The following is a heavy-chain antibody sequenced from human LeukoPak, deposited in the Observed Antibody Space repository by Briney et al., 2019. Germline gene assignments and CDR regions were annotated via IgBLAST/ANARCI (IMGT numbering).Heavy chain of an antibody. V-gene: IGHV3-21*01. J-gene: IGHJ6*02. CDR3: ARGEPYYYGSGSKVYGMDV. CDR1: GFTFSSYS. Sequence: GGSLRLSCAASGFTFSSYSMNWVRQALGKGLEWVSSISSSSSYIYYADSVKGRFTISRDNAKNSLYLQMNSLRAEDTAVYYCARGEPYYYGSGSKVYGMDVWGQGTTVTVSS. CDR2: ISSSSSYI. D-gene: IGHD3-10*01.